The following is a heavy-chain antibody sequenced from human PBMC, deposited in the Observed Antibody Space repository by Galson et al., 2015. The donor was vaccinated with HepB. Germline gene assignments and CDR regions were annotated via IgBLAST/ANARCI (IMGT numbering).Heavy chain of an antibody. D-gene: IGHD6-13*01. J-gene: IGHJ4*02. Sequence: SVKVSCKASGYTFTSYGISWVRQAPGQGLEWMGWISAYNGNTNYAQKLQGRVTMTTDTSTSTAYMELRSLRSDDTAVYYCARDHGYSSSRYYFDYWGQGTLVTVSS. V-gene: IGHV1-18*01. CDR2: ISAYNGNT. CDR1: GYTFTSYG. CDR3: ARDHGYSSSRYYFDY.